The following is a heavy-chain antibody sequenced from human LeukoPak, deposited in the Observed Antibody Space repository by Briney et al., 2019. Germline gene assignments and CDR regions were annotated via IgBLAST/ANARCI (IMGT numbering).Heavy chain of an antibody. D-gene: IGHD5-18*01. J-gene: IGHJ3*02. CDR2: IRYDGSNK. CDR3: ARDKFYSYGYLTAFDI. CDR1: GFTFSSDA. Sequence: GGSLRLSCAASGFTFSSDAMSWVRQAPGKGLEWVAFIRYDGSNKYYADSVKGRFTISRDNAKNSLYLQMNSLRAEDTAVYYCARDKFYSYGYLTAFDIWGQGTMVTVSS. V-gene: IGHV3-30*02.